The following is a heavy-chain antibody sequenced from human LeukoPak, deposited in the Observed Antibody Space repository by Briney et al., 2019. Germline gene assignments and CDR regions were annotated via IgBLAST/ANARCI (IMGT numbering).Heavy chain of an antibody. Sequence: GGSLRLSCAASGFTFSSYGMIWVRQAPGKGLEWVSGISGSGGSTYYADSVKGRFTISRDNSKNTLYLQMNSLRAEDTAVYYCAKDARYSSGWKSSDYWGQGTLVTVSS. D-gene: IGHD6-19*01. V-gene: IGHV3-23*01. J-gene: IGHJ4*02. CDR1: GFTFSSYG. CDR2: ISGSGGST. CDR3: AKDARYSSGWKSSDY.